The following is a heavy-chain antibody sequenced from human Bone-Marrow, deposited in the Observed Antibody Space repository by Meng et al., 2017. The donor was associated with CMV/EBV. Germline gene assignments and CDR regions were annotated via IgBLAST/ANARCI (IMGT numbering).Heavy chain of an antibody. CDR2: ISYDGSNK. D-gene: IGHD3-3*01. Sequence: GGSLRLSCAASGFTFSSYAMHWVRQAPGKGLEWVAVISYDGSNKYYADSVKGRFTISRDNSKNTLYLQMNSLRAEDTAVYYCARGFGVVTPGHYWGQGTLVTVSS. J-gene: IGHJ4*02. CDR1: GFTFSSYA. CDR3: ARGFGVVTPGHY. V-gene: IGHV3-30*04.